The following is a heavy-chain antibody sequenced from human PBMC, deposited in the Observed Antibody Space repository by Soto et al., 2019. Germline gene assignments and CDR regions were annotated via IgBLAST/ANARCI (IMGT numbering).Heavy chain of an antibody. J-gene: IGHJ4*01. CDR2: IKENGREM. CDR3: VRDSSRGDY. Sequence: EVQLVESGGGLVQPGGSLRLSCAASGFTFSKYWMHWVRQAPGKGLEWVANIKENGREMYYVDSVKGRFTISRDNAKNSLYLQMNSLRAEDTAVYYCVRDSSRGDYWGHGTLVTGSS. CDR1: GFTFSKYW. V-gene: IGHV3-7*01.